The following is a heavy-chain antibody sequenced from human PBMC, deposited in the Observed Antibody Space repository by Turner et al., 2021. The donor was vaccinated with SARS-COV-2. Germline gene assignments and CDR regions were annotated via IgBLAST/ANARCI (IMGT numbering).Heavy chain of an antibody. J-gene: IGHJ4*02. CDR1: GGIFSTYA. CDR3: AKAQGEYGDYGGDY. D-gene: IGHD4-17*01. V-gene: IGHV1-69*01. Sequence: QLQLVQSGAAVKKPGSSVKVSCKASGGIFSTYAISWVRQAPGQGLEWMGGIIPVFGTANYAQHFQGRVTITADESTSYLELSSLRSEDTAVYYCAKAQGEYGDYGGDYWGQGTLVTVSS. CDR2: IIPVFGTA.